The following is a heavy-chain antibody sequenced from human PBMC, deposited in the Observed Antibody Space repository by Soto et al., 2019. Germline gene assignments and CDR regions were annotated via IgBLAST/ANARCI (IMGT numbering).Heavy chain of an antibody. J-gene: IGHJ5*02. CDR1: GDSISSSSYY. V-gene: IGHV4-39*01. CDR2: LYYTGSS. D-gene: IGHD3-3*01. CDR3: ARHSAGIFRGFDP. Sequence: QLQLQESGPGLVKPSETLSLTCSVSGDSISSSSYYWGWIRQPPGKGLEWIGSLYYTGSSHYNPSLKSRVTASVDTSKNQFSLKVNSVTAADTAVYYCARHSAGIFRGFDPWGQGTLVTVSS.